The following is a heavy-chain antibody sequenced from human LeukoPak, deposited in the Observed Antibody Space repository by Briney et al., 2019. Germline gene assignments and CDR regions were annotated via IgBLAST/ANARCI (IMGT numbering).Heavy chain of an antibody. J-gene: IGHJ4*02. CDR3: ARDKIYYGSGSYTLDYFDY. CDR1: GYTFTSYY. V-gene: IGHV1-69*06. CDR2: IIPIFGTA. D-gene: IGHD3-10*01. Sequence: SVKVSCKASGYTFTSYYMHWVRQAPGQGLEWMGGIIPIFGTANYAQKFQGRVTITADKSTSTAYMELSSLRSEDTAVYYCARDKIYYGSGSYTLDYFDYWGQGALVTVSS.